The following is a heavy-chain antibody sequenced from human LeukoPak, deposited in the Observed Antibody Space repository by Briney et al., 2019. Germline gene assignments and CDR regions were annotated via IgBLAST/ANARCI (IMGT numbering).Heavy chain of an antibody. J-gene: IGHJ6*02. V-gene: IGHV1-69*04. Sequence: GASVKVSCKASGGTFSSYAISWVRQAPGQGLEWMGRIIPILGIANYAQKFQGRVTITADKSTSTAYMELSSLRSEDTAVYYCVRDTDCSSTSCYLLYGMDVWGQGTTVTVSS. D-gene: IGHD2-2*01. CDR2: IIPILGIA. CDR3: VRDTDCSSTSCYLLYGMDV. CDR1: GGTFSSYA.